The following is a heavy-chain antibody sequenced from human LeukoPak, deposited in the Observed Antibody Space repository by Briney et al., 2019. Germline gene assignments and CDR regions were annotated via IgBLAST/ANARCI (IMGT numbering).Heavy chain of an antibody. CDR3: ARTSIAAHYYGMDV. D-gene: IGHD6-6*01. CDR2: ILPILGIA. V-gene: IGHV1-69*04. Sequence: GASVKVSCKASLGTLSRYAISWVRQAPGQGLEWMGRILPILGIANYAQKFQGRVTITADKSTSTAYMELSSLRSEETAVYYCARTSIAAHYYGMDVWGQATTVTVSS. CDR1: LGTLSRYA. J-gene: IGHJ6*02.